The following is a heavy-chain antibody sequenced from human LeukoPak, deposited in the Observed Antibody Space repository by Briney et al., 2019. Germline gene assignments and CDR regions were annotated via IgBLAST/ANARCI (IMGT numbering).Heavy chain of an antibody. CDR1: GFTFSSYG. CDR2: ISYDGSNK. J-gene: IGHJ4*02. Sequence: GRSLRLSCAASGFTFSSYGMHWVRPAPGKGLEWVAVISYDGSNKYYADSVKGRFTISRDNSKNTLYLQMNSLRAEDTAVYYYAKSYDYVWGSFGGWGQGTLVTVSS. V-gene: IGHV3-30*18. CDR3: AKSYDYVWGSFGG. D-gene: IGHD3-16*01.